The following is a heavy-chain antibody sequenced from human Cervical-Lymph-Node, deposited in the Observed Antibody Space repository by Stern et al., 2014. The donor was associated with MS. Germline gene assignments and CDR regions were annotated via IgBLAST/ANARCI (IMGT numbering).Heavy chain of an antibody. Sequence: MQLVESGGGVVQPGRSLRLSCAASGFTFSSYGMHWVRQAPGKGLEWVAVIWYDGSNKYYADSVKGRFTISRDNSKNTLYLQMNSLRAEDTAVYYCARDGSSGYYFDYWGQGTLVTVSS. V-gene: IGHV3-33*01. CDR2: IWYDGSNK. CDR1: GFTFSSYG. J-gene: IGHJ4*02. D-gene: IGHD3-22*01. CDR3: ARDGSSGYYFDY.